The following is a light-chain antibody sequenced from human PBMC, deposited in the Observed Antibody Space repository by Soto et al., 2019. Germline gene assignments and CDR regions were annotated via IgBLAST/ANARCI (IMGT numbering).Light chain of an antibody. CDR2: EVS. Sequence: QSALTQPASVSASPGQSITLSCTGTSSDVGAYNYVSWYQQYPGKGPKLMIFEVSNRPSGVSDRFSVSKSGHTASLTISGLQAEDEADYYCSSSTTRRTLVFGTGTKLTVL. CDR1: SSDVGAYNY. V-gene: IGLV2-14*01. CDR3: SSSTTRRTLV. J-gene: IGLJ1*01.